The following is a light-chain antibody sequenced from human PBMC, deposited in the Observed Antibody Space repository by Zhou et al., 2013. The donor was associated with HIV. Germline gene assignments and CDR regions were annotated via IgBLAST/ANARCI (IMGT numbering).Light chain of an antibody. Sequence: EIVLTQSPGTLSLSPGERATLFCRASQTVVNNYLAWYQHKPGQAPRFLIYAASSRASGIPDRFSGSGSGTDFTLTINRLEPEDFAVYYCHQYGTSPRTFGQGTKVAIK. J-gene: IGKJ1*01. CDR3: HQYGTSPRT. CDR1: QTVVNNY. V-gene: IGKV3-20*01. CDR2: AAS.